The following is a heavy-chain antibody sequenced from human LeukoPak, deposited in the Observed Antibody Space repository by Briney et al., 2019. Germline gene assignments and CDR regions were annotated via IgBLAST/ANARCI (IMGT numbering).Heavy chain of an antibody. CDR2: IKEDGSEK. CDR1: GFNVYNNY. J-gene: IGHJ6*02. CDR3: ARRGITISGVLVYHYSGLDV. V-gene: IGHV3-7*01. D-gene: IGHD3-3*01. Sequence: GGSLRLSCVVSGFNVYNNYMCWVRQAPGKGLEWVASIKEDGSEKHYVDSVSGRFTISRDNAKNSLHLQMSSLRAEDTAVYYCARRGITISGVLVYHYSGLDVWGQGTTVTVSS.